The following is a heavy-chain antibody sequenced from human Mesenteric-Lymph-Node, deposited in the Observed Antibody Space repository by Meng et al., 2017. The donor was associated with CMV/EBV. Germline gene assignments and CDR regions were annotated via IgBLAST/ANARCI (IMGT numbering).Heavy chain of an antibody. CDR2: INSGGRTI. D-gene: IGHD3-3*01. CDR1: GFIFSSFE. J-gene: IGHJ4*02. V-gene: IGHV3-48*03. CDR3: ARDYGDFWSGSSGDY. Sequence: GGSLRLSCAASGFIFSSFEMNWVRQAPGKGLEWVSYINSGGRTIYYADSVKGRFTISRDNAKNSLYLQMDSLRAEDTAVYYCARDYGDFWSGSSGDYWGQGTLVTVSS.